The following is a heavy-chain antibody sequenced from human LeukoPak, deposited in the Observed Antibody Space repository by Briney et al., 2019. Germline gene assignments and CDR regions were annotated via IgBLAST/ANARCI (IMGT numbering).Heavy chain of an antibody. V-gene: IGHV4-59*01. Sequence: SETLSLTCTVSGGSISSYYWSWFRQPPGKGLEWIGYIYYSGSTNYNPSLKSRVTISVDTSKNQFSLKLSSVTAADTAVYYCARVGRNCSSTSCYRPYYYGMDVWGQGTTVTVSS. CDR2: IYYSGST. J-gene: IGHJ6*02. CDR1: GGSISSYY. D-gene: IGHD2-2*01. CDR3: ARVGRNCSSTSCYRPYYYGMDV.